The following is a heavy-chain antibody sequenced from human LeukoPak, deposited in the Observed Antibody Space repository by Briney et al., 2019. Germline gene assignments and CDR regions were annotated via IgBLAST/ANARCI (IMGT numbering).Heavy chain of an antibody. Sequence: PGGSLRLSCAASGFTFSDYWMTWVRRAPGKGLEWVATINQDGSEMSYVGSAKGRYTISRDNAKNSLYLQMNSLRAEDTAVYYCARDVGITGKTRYDYWGQGTLVTVSS. CDR2: INQDGSEM. V-gene: IGHV3-7*03. CDR3: ARDVGITGKTRYDY. J-gene: IGHJ4*02. D-gene: IGHD1-20*01. CDR1: GFTFSDYW.